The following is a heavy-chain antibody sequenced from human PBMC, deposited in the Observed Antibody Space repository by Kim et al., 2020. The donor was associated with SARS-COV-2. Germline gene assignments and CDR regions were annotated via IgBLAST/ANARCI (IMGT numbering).Heavy chain of an antibody. D-gene: IGHD2-15*01. Sequence: ANYAQKFQGRVTITADESTSTAYMELSSLRSEDTAVYYCARDKGGGWFDPWGQGTLVTVSS. J-gene: IGHJ5*02. CDR2: A. V-gene: IGHV1-69*01. CDR3: ARDKGGGWFDP.